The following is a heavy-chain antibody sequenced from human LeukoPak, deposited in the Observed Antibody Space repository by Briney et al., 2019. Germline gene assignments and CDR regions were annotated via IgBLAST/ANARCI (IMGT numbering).Heavy chain of an antibody. D-gene: IGHD2-15*01. CDR3: ARQGSSGAAIDY. CDR2: IYWTGST. V-gene: IGHV4-39*01. Sequence: SETLSLTCTVSGGSMSSSGYYWGWIRQSPGKGLEWIGSIYWTGSTNYNPSLKSRVTISVDTSKNQFSLKLSSVTAADTAVYYCARQGSSGAAIDYWGQGALVTVSS. CDR1: GGSMSSSGYY. J-gene: IGHJ4*02.